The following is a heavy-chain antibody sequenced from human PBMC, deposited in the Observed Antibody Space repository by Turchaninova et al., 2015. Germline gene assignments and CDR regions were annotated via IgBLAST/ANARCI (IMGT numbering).Heavy chain of an antibody. CDR1: GGAVNSDRYY. CDR3: ARAGGYTGYDLEY. CDR2: VYHSGST. D-gene: IGHD5-12*01. V-gene: IGHV4-61*01. Sequence: QVQLQESGPGLVKPSEPLSLPCTVSGGAVNSDRYYWSWFRQPPGKGLEWIGYVYHSGSTDYHASLKSRITISIDKSKKQFSLKVNSVTAADTAVYYCARAGGYTGYDLEYWGQGILVTVSS. J-gene: IGHJ4*02.